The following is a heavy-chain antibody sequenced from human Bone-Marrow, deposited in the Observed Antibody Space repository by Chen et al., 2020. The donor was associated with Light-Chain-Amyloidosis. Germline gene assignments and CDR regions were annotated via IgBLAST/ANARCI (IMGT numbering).Heavy chain of an antibody. CDR1: GFSIRNSYF. V-gene: IGHV4-38-2*01. Sequence: QLQLQESGPGLVKPSETLSLTCAVSGFSIRNSYFWGWIRQPPGKGLEWIGSIHSSGSTYYSPSLKSRVTISVDTSKNQFSLKLDSVTAADTAVYYCTGDVRLEWAFYWGQGILVTVSS. D-gene: IGHD3-3*01. J-gene: IGHJ4*02. CDR2: IHSSGST. CDR3: TGDVRLEWAFY.